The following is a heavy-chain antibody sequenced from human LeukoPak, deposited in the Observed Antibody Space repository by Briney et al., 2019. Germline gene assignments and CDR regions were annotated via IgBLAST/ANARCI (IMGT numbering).Heavy chain of an antibody. V-gene: IGHV3-15*04. CDR2: IGTKTDGGTT. CDR3: TTLPEDYHYGMDV. J-gene: IGHJ6*02. Sequence: GGSLRLSCAASGLTLSNAWMSWVRQAPGKGLQWVGRIGTKTDGGTTDYAAPVKGRFTVSRDDSKNTLYLQMNSLKTEDTAVYFCTTLPEDYHYGMDVWGQGTTVTVSS. CDR1: GLTLSNAW.